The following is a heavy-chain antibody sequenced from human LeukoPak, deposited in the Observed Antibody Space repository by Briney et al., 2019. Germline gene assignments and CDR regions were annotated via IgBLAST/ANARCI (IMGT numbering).Heavy chain of an antibody. CDR1: GFPFRSYT. D-gene: IGHD6-19*01. V-gene: IGHV3-48*02. Sequence: PGGSLRLSCAASGFPFRSYTMNWVRQAPGKGLEWLSYISSSSSPIYYADSVKGRFTISRDNAKNSLYLQMNSLRDEDTAVYYCATEDSGRFHWGKGTLVTVSS. CDR3: ATEDSGRFH. J-gene: IGHJ4*02. CDR2: ISSSSSPI.